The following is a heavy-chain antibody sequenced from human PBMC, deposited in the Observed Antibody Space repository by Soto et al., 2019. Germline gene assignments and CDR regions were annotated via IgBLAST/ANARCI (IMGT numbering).Heavy chain of an antibody. J-gene: IGHJ4*02. Sequence: GGSLRLSCTASGFTFSSYAMDWVRQAPCKGLEWLSAISGGGDASHYADSVKGRFTISRDNSKNTLFLQMSSLRAEDTAVYYCAKRPTDCCSGYSASDYGGQGPRVTV. CDR1: GFTFSSYA. CDR2: ISGGGDAS. V-gene: IGHV3-23*01. CDR3: AKRPTDCCSGYSASDY. D-gene: IGHD3-3*01.